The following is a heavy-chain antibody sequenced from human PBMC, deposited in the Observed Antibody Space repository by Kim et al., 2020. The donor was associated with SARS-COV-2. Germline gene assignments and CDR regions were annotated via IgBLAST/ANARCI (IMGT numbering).Heavy chain of an antibody. V-gene: IGHV3-64D*09. Sequence: GGSLRLSCSASGFTFSSYAMHWVRQAPGKGLEYVSAISSNGGSTYYADSVKGRFTISRDNSKNTLYLQMSSLRAEDTAVYYCVKNQGDIVVVVAALDYWGQGTLVTVSS. D-gene: IGHD2-15*01. CDR3: VKNQGDIVVVVAALDY. J-gene: IGHJ4*02. CDR2: ISSNGGST. CDR1: GFTFSSYA.